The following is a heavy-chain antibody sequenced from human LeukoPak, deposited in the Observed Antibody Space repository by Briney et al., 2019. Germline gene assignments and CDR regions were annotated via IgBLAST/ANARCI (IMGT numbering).Heavy chain of an antibody. V-gene: IGHV3-48*02. CDR3: ARDGYNPLDY. Sequence: GGSLRLSCAASGFAFSSYSMNWVRQAPGKGLEWVSYISSRSSHIYYADSVKGRFTISRDNAKNSLYLQVNSLRDEDTAVYYCARDGYNPLDYWGQGTLVTLSS. D-gene: IGHD5-24*01. CDR2: ISSRSSHI. J-gene: IGHJ4*02. CDR1: GFAFSSYS.